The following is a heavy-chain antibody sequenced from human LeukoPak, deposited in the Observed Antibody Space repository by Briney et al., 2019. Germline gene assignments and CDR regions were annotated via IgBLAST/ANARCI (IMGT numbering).Heavy chain of an antibody. D-gene: IGHD2-15*01. CDR2: IVVGSGNT. CDR1: GFTFTSSA. J-gene: IGHJ6*02. V-gene: IGHV1-58*01. CDR3: AADVPAYCSGGSCSLTYYYGMDV. Sequence: SVKVSCKASGFTFTSSAVQWVRQARGQRLEWIGWIVVGSGNTNYAQKFQEGVTITRDMSTSTAYMELSSLRSEDTAVYYCAADVPAYCSGGSCSLTYYYGMDVWGQGTTVTVSS.